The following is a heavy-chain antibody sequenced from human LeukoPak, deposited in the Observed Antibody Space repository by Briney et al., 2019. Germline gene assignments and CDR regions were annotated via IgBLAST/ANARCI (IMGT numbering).Heavy chain of an antibody. CDR1: GGSISSGSYY. V-gene: IGHV4-61*02. J-gene: IGHJ1*01. CDR2: IYTSGST. Sequence: SETLSLTCTVSGGSISSGSYYWSWIRQPAGKGLEWIGRIYTSGSTNYNPSLESRVTISVDTSKNQFSLKLSSVTAADTAVYYCARESREEYCGGDCPPTEYFQHWGQGTLVTVSS. CDR3: ARESREEYCGGDCPPTEYFQH. D-gene: IGHD2-21*02.